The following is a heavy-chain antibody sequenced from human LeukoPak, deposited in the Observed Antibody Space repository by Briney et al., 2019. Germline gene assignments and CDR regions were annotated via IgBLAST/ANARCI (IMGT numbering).Heavy chain of an antibody. Sequence: GGSLRLSCAASGFTFSSYGMHWVRQAPGKGLEWVAVIWYDGSNKYYADSVKGRFTISRDNSKNTLYLQMNSLRAEDTAEYYCARLGPHYDILTGYYDYWGQGTLVTVSS. V-gene: IGHV3-33*01. D-gene: IGHD3-9*01. CDR2: IWYDGSNK. CDR3: ARLGPHYDILTGYYDY. CDR1: GFTFSSYG. J-gene: IGHJ4*02.